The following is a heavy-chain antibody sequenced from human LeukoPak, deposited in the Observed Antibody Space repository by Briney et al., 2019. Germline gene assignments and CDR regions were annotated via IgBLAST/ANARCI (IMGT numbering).Heavy chain of an antibody. CDR1: GGSISSYY. Sequence: PSETLSLTCTVSGGSISSYYWSWIRQPPGKGLEWIGYIYYSGSTNYNPSLKSRVTISVDTSKNQFSLKLSSVTAADTAVYYCARLYSPSGYSYGYPSRDYWGQGTLVTVSS. CDR3: ARLYSPSGYSYGYPSRDY. CDR2: IYYSGST. V-gene: IGHV4-59*08. J-gene: IGHJ4*02. D-gene: IGHD5-18*01.